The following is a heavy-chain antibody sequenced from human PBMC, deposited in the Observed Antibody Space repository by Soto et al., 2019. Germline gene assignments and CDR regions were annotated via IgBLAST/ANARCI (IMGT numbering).Heavy chain of an antibody. D-gene: IGHD6-19*01. CDR3: ARSGSGWLYYFDY. V-gene: IGHV1-69*13. CDR2: IIPIFGTA. CDR1: GGTFSSYA. Sequence: SVKVSCKXSGGTFSSYAISWVRQAPGQGLEWMGGIIPIFGTANYAQKFQGRVTITADESTSTAYMELSSLRSEDTAVYYCARSGSGWLYYFDYWGQGTLVTVSS. J-gene: IGHJ4*02.